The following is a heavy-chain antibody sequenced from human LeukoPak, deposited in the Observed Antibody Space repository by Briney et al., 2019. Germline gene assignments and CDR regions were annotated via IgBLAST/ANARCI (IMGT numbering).Heavy chain of an antibody. CDR1: GYTFTGYY. D-gene: IGHD2-21*02. Sequence: GASVKVSCKASGYTFTGYYMHWVRQAPGQGLEWMGWINPNSGGTNYAQKFQGRVTMTRDTSISKAYMELSRLRSDDTAVYYCARRVVVTAIPALDAFDIWGQGTMVTVSS. J-gene: IGHJ3*02. V-gene: IGHV1-2*02. CDR3: ARRVVVTAIPALDAFDI. CDR2: INPNSGGT.